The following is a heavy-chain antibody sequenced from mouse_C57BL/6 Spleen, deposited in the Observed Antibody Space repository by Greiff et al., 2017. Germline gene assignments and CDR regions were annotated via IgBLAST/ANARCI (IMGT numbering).Heavy chain of an antibody. V-gene: IGHV1-52*01. J-gene: IGHJ2*01. D-gene: IGHD1-1*01. Sequence: QVQLQQPGAELVRPGSSVKLSCKASGYTFTSYWMHWVKQRPIQGLEWIGNIDPSDSETHYNQKFKDKATLTVDKSSSTAYMQLSSLTSEDSAVYYCARMRDTVPAYWGQGTTLTVSS. CDR1: GYTFTSYW. CDR3: ARMRDTVPAY. CDR2: IDPSDSET.